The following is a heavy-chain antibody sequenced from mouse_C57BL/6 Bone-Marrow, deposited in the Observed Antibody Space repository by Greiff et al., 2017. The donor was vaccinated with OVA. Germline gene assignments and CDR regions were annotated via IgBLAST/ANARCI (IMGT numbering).Heavy chain of an antibody. CDR1: GYAFSSSW. CDR2: IYPGDGDT. Sequence: QVQLKQSGPELVKPGASVKISCKASGYAFSSSWMNWVKQRPGKGLEWIGRIYPGDGDTNYNGKFKGKATVTVDTSSSTANMQLSSLTSEDSAVYYCAGWEFAYWGQGTLVTVSA. D-gene: IGHD4-1*01. J-gene: IGHJ3*01. CDR3: AGWEFAY. V-gene: IGHV1-82*01.